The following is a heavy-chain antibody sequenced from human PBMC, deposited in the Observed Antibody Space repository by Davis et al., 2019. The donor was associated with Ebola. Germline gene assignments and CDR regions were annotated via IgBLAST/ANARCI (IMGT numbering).Heavy chain of an antibody. V-gene: IGHV4-34*01. J-gene: IGHJ5*02. Sequence: MPSETLSLTCAVYGGSFSGYYWSWIRQPPGKGLEWIGEINHSGSTNYNPSLKSRVTISVDTSKNQFSLKLSSVTAADTAVYYCARGMVSLAARWFDPWGQGTLVTVSS. D-gene: IGHD2-8*01. CDR2: INHSGST. CDR3: ARGMVSLAARWFDP. CDR1: GGSFSGYY.